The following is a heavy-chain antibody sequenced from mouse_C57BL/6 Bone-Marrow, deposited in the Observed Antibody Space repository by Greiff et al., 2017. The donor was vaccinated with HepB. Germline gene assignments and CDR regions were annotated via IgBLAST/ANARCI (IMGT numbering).Heavy chain of an antibody. CDR1: GYTFTSYG. V-gene: IGHV1-81*01. J-gene: IGHJ2*01. Sequence: VQLQQSGAELARPAASVKLSCMASGYTFTSYGISWLKQRTGQGLEWIGEIYSRSGNTYYNEKFKGKATLTADKSSSTAYMELRSLTSEDSAVYFCARLNSDGWGQGTTLTVSS. D-gene: IGHD2-3*01. CDR3: ARLNSDG. CDR2: IYSRSGNT.